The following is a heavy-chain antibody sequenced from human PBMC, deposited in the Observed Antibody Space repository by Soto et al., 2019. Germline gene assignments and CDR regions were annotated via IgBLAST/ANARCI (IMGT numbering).Heavy chain of an antibody. D-gene: IGHD2-15*01. CDR2: INVAKGKT. CDR3: ARDGYCTGGDCYSVH. Sequence: ASVKVSCKASGYTFTNYAIHWVRQAPGQRLEWMGWINVAKGKTAYSQRFRDRVTFIRDTSASTVYMEVRNLRSEDTAVYYCARDGYCTGGDCYSVHWGLGTLVTVSS. V-gene: IGHV1-3*01. J-gene: IGHJ4*02. CDR1: GYTFTNYA.